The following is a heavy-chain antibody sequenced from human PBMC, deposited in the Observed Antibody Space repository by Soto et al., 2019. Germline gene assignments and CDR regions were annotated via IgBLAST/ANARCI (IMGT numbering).Heavy chain of an antibody. Sequence: GASVKVSCKASGYTFTSYYMHWVRQAPGQGLEWMGIINPSGGSTSYAQKFQGRVTMTRDTSTSTVYMELSSLRSEDTAVYYCARGEYYDYIWGSYRYNFFDSWGQGTLVTVSS. CDR3: ARGEYYDYIWGSYRYNFFDS. V-gene: IGHV1-46*03. CDR2: INPSGGST. CDR1: GYTFTSYY. D-gene: IGHD3-16*02. J-gene: IGHJ4*02.